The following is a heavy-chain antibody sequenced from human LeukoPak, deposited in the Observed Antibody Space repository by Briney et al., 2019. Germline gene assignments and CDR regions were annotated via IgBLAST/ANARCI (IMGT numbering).Heavy chain of an antibody. Sequence: GGSLRLSCAASGFTFSNFWMHWVRQAPGKGLVWVSRIASDGSSTTYADSVKGRFSISRDNAKNTLYLQMNSLRVEDTAVYYCARGRPHGNDYWGQGTLVTVSS. CDR3: ARGRPHGNDY. CDR1: GFTFSNFW. CDR2: IASDGSST. J-gene: IGHJ4*02. D-gene: IGHD4-23*01. V-gene: IGHV3-74*01.